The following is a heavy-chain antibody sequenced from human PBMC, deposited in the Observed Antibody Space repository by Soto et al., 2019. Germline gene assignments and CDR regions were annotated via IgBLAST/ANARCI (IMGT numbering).Heavy chain of an antibody. J-gene: IGHJ3*02. V-gene: IGHV6-1*01. Sequence: SQTLSLTCVISMDSVSSDTVAWDLISQSPSRGLEWLGRTYYRSKWYNNYAVSVKSRITINPETSKNQFSLHLNSVSPEDTAVYYCASLSSGGRGSFDIACKGTTVT. D-gene: IGHD2-15*01. CDR1: MDSVSSDTVA. CDR2: TYYRSKWYN. CDR3: ASLSSGGRGSFDI.